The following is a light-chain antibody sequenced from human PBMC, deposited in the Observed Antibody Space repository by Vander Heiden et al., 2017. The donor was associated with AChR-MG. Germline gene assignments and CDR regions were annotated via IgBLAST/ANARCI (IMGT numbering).Light chain of an antibody. CDR2: MAY. J-gene: IGKJ1*01. Sequence: DIQMTQSPSTLPASVGDRVTIACRASQSVGASFAWYQQKPGKAPKLLISMAYNLESGVPSRFSGSGSGTEFTLTISSLQPDDFATYYCQQYNRFSWTLGQGTKVEMK. V-gene: IGKV1-5*03. CDR1: QSVGAS. CDR3: QQYNRFSWT.